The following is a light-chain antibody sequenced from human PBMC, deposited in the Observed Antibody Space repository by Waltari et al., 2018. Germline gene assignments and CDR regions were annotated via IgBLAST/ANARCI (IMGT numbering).Light chain of an antibody. Sequence: QSVLTPPPSASGPPGQRVTISCPGSTSNTGCNYVYCYQQLPGTAPKLLIYRNNHRPSGVPDRFSGSKSGTSASLAISGLRSGDEADYFCATWDDSLSGPRVFGGGTRLTV. CDR2: RNN. J-gene: IGLJ3*02. CDR3: ATWDDSLSGPRV. V-gene: IGLV1-47*01. CDR1: TSNTGCNY.